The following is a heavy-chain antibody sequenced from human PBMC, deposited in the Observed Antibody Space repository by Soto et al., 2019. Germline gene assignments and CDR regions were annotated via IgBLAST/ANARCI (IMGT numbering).Heavy chain of an antibody. J-gene: IGHJ4*02. V-gene: IGHV3-23*01. Sequence: GSLRLSCAASGFTFSGYAMTWVRRAPGMGLEWVSTVTSSGSSTYYADSVKGRFAISRDNSKNTLFLQMNSLTAGDTAIYYCVKEGGPHYFAYWGQGTLVTVSS. CDR2: VTSSGSST. CDR3: VKEGGPHYFAY. CDR1: GFTFSGYA. D-gene: IGHD2-15*01.